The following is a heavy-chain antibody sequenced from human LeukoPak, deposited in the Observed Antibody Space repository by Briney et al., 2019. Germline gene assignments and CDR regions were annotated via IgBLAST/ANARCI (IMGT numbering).Heavy chain of an antibody. J-gene: IGHJ5*02. CDR2: IYYSGST. CDR3: ARGIMVRGVIEYNWFDP. V-gene: IGHV4-31*03. CDR1: GGSISSGGYY. Sequence: TLSLTCTVSGGSISSGGYYWSWIRQHPGKGLEWIGCIYYSGSTYYNPSLKSRVTISVDTSKNQFSLKLSSVTAADTAVYYCARGIMVRGVIEYNWFDPWGQGTLVTVSS. D-gene: IGHD3-10*01.